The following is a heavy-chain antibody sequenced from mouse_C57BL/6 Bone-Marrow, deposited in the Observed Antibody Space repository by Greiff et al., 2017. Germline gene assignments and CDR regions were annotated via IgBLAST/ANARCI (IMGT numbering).Heavy chain of an antibody. V-gene: IGHV1-72*01. Sequence: QVHVKQPGAELVKPGASVKLSCKASGYTFTSYWMHWVKQRPGRGLEWIGRIDPNSGGTKYNEKFKSKATLTVDKPSSTAYMQLSSLTSEDSAVYYCARWLIYDGYWYYFDYWGQGTTLTVSS. D-gene: IGHD2-3*01. CDR1: GYTFTSYW. J-gene: IGHJ2*01. CDR3: ARWLIYDGYWYYFDY. CDR2: IDPNSGGT.